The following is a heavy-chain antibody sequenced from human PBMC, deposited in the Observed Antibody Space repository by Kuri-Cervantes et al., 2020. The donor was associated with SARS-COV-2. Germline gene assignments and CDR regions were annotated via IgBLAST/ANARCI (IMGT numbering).Heavy chain of an antibody. D-gene: IGHD6-19*01. CDR3: ASDGVSGSLSLDF. CDR2: INAGNGNT. CDR1: GYTFTSYA. J-gene: IGHJ4*02. V-gene: IGHV1-3*01. Sequence: ASVKVSCKVSGYTFTSYAMHWVRQAPGQRLEWMGWINAGNGNTKYSQKFQGRVTITGDTSTTTAYLQLSGLRSDDTALYYCASDGVSGSLSLDFWGQGTLVTVSS.